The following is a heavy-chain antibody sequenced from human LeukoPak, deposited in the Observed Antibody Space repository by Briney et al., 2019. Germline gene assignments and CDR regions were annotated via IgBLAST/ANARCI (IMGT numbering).Heavy chain of an antibody. CDR1: GGSISSSSYY. CDR2: IYYSGST. J-gene: IGHJ4*02. CDR3: ARQVAVAGPRLDY. Sequence: SETLSLTCTVSGGSISSSSYYWGWIRQPPGKGLESIGSIYYSGSTYYNPSLKSRVTISVDTYKNQFSLKLSSVTAADTAVYYCARQVAVAGPRLDYWGQGTLVTVSS. D-gene: IGHD6-19*01. V-gene: IGHV4-39*01.